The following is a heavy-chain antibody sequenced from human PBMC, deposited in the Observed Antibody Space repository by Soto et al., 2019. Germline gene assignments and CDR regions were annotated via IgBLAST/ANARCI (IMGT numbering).Heavy chain of an antibody. J-gene: IGHJ4*02. Sequence: QVQLVESGGGVVQPGRSLRLSCAASGFTFSSYGMHWVRQAPGKGLEWVAVISYDGSNKYYADSVKGRFTISRDNSKNTLYLQMNSLRAEDTAVYYCTKASVQWLFYFDYWGQGTLVTVSS. CDR1: GFTFSSYG. CDR3: TKASVQWLFYFDY. V-gene: IGHV3-30*18. CDR2: ISYDGSNK. D-gene: IGHD6-19*01.